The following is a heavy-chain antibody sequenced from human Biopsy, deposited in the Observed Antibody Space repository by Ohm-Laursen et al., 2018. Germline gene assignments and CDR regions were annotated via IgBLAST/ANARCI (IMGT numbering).Heavy chain of an antibody. CDR1: GFTFSSYG. D-gene: IGHD3-22*01. J-gene: IGHJ4*02. V-gene: IGHV3-30*18. CDR3: AKDQFPYTSGYSSVFEY. Sequence: SLRLSCSASGFTFSSYGMHWVRQAPGKGLEWVSLISNDGDIKYSADSMEGRFTISRVNSRNTLFLQMNSLKAEDTAVYYCAKDQFPYTSGYSSVFEYWGQGTLVTVSS. CDR2: ISNDGDIK.